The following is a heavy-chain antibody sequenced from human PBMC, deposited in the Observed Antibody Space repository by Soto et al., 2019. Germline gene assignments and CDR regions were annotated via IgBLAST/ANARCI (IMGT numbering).Heavy chain of an antibody. V-gene: IGHV1-18*01. CDR2: ISAHNGNT. Sequence: VHLVQSGAEVKKPGASVQVSCKGSGYGFSTYGITWVRQAPGQGLEWMAWISAHNGNTNYAQKLQGRVTVTRDTSTSTAYMELRSLRSYDTAVYYCARGRYGDYWGQGARVTVSS. J-gene: IGHJ4*02. CDR1: GYGFSTYG. CDR3: ARGRYGDY. D-gene: IGHD1-1*01.